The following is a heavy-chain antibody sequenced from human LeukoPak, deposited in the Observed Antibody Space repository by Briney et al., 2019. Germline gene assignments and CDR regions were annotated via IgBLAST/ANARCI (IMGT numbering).Heavy chain of an antibody. CDR1: GFTFSSYA. D-gene: IGHD1-26*01. V-gene: IGHV3-30-3*01. J-gene: IGHJ4*02. CDR3: ARMGYSGSYYRTGYYFDY. CDR2: IPYDGSNK. Sequence: PGGSLRLSCAASGFTFSSYAMHWVRQAPGKGLEWVAVIPYDGSNKYYADSVKGRFTISRDNSKNTLYLQMNSLRAEDTAVYYCARMGYSGSYYRTGYYFDYWGQGTLVTVSS.